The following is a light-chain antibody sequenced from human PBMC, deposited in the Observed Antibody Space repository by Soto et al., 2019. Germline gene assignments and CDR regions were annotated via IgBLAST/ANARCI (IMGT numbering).Light chain of an antibody. CDR1: SSDVGGYKY. V-gene: IGLV2-14*01. CDR3: TSYTNNNTLV. CDR2: EVT. J-gene: IGLJ2*01. Sequence: QSVLTQPASVSGSPGQSITISCTGTSSDVGGYKYVSWYQQHPVRAPRLVIYEVTNRPSGVSNRFSGSKSGNTASLTISGLQAEDEANYYCTSYTNNNTLVFGGGTKLTVL.